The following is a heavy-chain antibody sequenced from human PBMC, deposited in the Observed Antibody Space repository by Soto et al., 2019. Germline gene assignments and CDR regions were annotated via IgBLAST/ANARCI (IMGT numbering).Heavy chain of an antibody. D-gene: IGHD6-13*01. J-gene: IGHJ4*02. V-gene: IGHV1-69*01. Sequence: QVQLVQSGAEVKKPGSSVKVSCKASGGSFNNYAVTWVRQAPGQGLAWMGGIIPSSGTPNYAQRFQGRVTITADESTSTGSMELSSLRSEDTALYYCASSYGTSWYGDYWRQGTLVTVSS. CDR1: GGSFNNYA. CDR3: ASSYGTSWYGDY. CDR2: IIPSSGTP.